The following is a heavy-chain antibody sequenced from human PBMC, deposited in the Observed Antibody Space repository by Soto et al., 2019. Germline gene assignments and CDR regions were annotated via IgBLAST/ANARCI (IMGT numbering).Heavy chain of an antibody. CDR2: FDPEDGET. D-gene: IGHD2-8*02. CDR3: ATDLFTGNY. Sequence: ASVNVSCKVSGYTLTELSMHWVRQAPGKGLEWMGGFDPEDGETIYAQKFQCRVTMTEDTSTDSAYMELISLRSEDTAVYYCATDLFTGNYWGQGTLVTVSS. CDR1: GYTLTELS. J-gene: IGHJ4*02. V-gene: IGHV1-24*01.